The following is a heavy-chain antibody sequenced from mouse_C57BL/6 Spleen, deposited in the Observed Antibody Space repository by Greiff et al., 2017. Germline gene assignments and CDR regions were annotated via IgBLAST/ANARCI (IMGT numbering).Heavy chain of an antibody. CDR2: IHPNSGST. V-gene: IGHV1-64*01. J-gene: IGHJ3*01. Sequence: QVQLKQSGAELVKPGASVKLSCKASGYTFTSYWMHWVKQRPGQGLEWIGMIHPNSGSTNYNEKFKSKATLTVDKSSSTAYMQLSSLTSEDSAVYYGARSGGSSYVAYWGQGTLVTVSA. CDR1: GYTFTSYW. D-gene: IGHD1-1*01. CDR3: ARSGGSSYVAY.